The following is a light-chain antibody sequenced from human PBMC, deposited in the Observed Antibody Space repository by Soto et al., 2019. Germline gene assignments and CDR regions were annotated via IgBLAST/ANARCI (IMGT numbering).Light chain of an antibody. CDR3: SSYTRSSTLM. V-gene: IGLV2-14*01. CDR1: SSDGGGYNY. Sequence: QSVLTQPASVSGSPGQSITISCTGTSSDGGGYNYVSWYQQHPGKAPKVLIYEVSDRPSGVSNRFSGSKSGNTASLTISGLQAEDEADYYCSSYTRSSTLMFGGGTKVTVL. J-gene: IGLJ3*02. CDR2: EVS.